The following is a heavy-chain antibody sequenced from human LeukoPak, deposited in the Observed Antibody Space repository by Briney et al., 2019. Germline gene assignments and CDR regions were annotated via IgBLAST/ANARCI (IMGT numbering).Heavy chain of an antibody. V-gene: IGHV3-30*01. CDR3: ARDSTYYYDSGSSGPHYFDN. Sequence: GKPLRLSCAASGFTCSNYAMHWVRQAPGKGLEWVSLISSGGTYEYYADSVKGRFTISRDNSKNTLYLQLNSLRAEDTAVYYCARDSTYYYDSGSSGPHYFDNWGQGTLVTVSS. CDR1: GFTCSNYA. D-gene: IGHD3-10*01. J-gene: IGHJ4*02. CDR2: ISSGGTYE.